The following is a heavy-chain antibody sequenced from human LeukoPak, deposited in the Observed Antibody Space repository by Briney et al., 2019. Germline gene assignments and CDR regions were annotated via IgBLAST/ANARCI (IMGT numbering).Heavy chain of an antibody. CDR1: ECTLRQRW. V-gene: IGHV3-7*01. Sequence: LTLSHAPSECTLRQRWKRRLRLAPATGLEGAANVKEDGIDKYYVDSVKGRFTISRDNAKNLLYLQMNNLRAEDTAVYYCAREYSDSATNVVPRWGLWNFYMDVWGKGTTVTVSS. CDR2: VKEDGIDK. D-gene: IGHD5-24*01. J-gene: IGHJ6*03. CDR3: AREYSDSATNVVPRWGLWNFYMDV.